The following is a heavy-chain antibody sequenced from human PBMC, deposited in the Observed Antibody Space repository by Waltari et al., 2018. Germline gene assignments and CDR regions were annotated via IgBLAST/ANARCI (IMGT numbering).Heavy chain of an antibody. CDR2: IYYSGST. CDR3: ARRGHYYMDV. J-gene: IGHJ6*03. CDR1: GGSISSYY. Sequence: QVQLQESGPGMVKPSETLSLTCTVSGGSISSYYWCWIRQPPGKGLEWIGYIYYSGSTNYNPSLKSRFTISVDTSKNQFSLKLSSVTAADTAVYYCARRGHYYMDVWGKGTTVTVSS. V-gene: IGHV4-59*01.